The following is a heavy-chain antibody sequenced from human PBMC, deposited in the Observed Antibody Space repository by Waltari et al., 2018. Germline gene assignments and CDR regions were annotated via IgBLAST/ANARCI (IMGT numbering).Heavy chain of an antibody. D-gene: IGHD3-10*01. CDR3: ARSGTMVRGANFDY. CDR2: IYHSGST. Sequence: QVQLQESGPGLVKPSETLSLTCAASGYSTSSGYYWGWIRRPPGKGLEWIGSIYHSGSTYYNPSLKSRVTISVDTPKNQFSLKLSSVTAADTAVYYCARSGTMVRGANFDYWGQGTLVTVSS. V-gene: IGHV4-38-2*01. CDR1: GYSTSSGYY. J-gene: IGHJ4*02.